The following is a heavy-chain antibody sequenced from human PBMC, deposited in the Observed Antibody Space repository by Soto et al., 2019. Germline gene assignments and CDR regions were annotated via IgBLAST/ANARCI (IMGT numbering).Heavy chain of an antibody. CDR3: ARRYYDFWCCYYPDYYHYGMDX. D-gene: IGHD3-3*01. Sequence: PGGSLRLSCAASGVTFSSYGMHWVRQAPGKGLEWVAVIWYDGSNKYYADSVKGRFTISRDNSKNTLYLQMNSLRAEDTAVYYCARRYYDFWCCYYPDYYHYGMDXRAQRTTVTVSS. CDR1: GVTFSSYG. CDR2: IWYDGSNK. V-gene: IGHV3-33*01. J-gene: IGHJ6*02.